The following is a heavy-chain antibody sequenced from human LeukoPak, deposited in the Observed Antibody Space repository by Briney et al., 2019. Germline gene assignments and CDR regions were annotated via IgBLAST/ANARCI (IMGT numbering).Heavy chain of an antibody. Sequence: GGSLRLSCAASGFTLSNSWMHWVRQAPGKGLVWVSRTNGDGSDTSYADSVKGRFTISRDSATNTLYLQMNSLRAEDTAIYYCVRDGEYSHGIDFDYWGQGTLVTVSS. CDR1: GFTLSNSW. D-gene: IGHD5-18*01. J-gene: IGHJ4*02. CDR2: TNGDGSDT. V-gene: IGHV3-74*01. CDR3: VRDGEYSHGIDFDY.